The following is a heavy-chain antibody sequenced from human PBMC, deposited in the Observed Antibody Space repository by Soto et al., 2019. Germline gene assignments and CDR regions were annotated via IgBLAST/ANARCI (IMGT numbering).Heavy chain of an antibody. V-gene: IGHV3-23*01. CDR1: LFTFSSYA. Sequence: LXRSCAASLFTFSSYAMSWVRQAPGKGLEWVSAISGSGGSTYYADSVKGRFTISRDNSKNTLYLQMNSLRAEDTAVYYCAKDHSNGDYASDYWGQGTLVTVSS. J-gene: IGHJ4*02. CDR2: ISGSGGST. D-gene: IGHD4-17*01. CDR3: AKDHSNGDYASDY.